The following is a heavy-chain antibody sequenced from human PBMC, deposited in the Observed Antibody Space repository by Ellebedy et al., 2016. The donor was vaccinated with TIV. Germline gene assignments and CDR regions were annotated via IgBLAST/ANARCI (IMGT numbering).Heavy chain of an antibody. J-gene: IGHJ3*02. CDR2: INPGNGNT. CDR1: GYTFTNYA. D-gene: IGHD2-21*02. V-gene: IGHV1-3*01. Sequence: AASVKVSCKASGYTFTNYAIHWVRQAPGQRLEWMGWINPGNGNTKYSQKPQGRVTMTTDTSTSTAYMELRSLRSDDTAVYYCAREQYCGGDCLWPDACDIWGQGTMVTVSS. CDR3: AREQYCGGDCLWPDACDI.